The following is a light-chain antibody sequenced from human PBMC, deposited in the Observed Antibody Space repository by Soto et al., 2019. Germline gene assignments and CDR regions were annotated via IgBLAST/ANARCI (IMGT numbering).Light chain of an antibody. J-gene: IGLJ2*01. CDR2: LNSDGSH. CDR1: SGHSSYA. Sequence: QLVLTQSPSASASLGASVKLTCTLSSGHSSYAIAWHQQQPEKGPRYLMKLNSDGSHSKGDGIPDRFSGSSSGAERYLTISSVQSEDEADYYCQTWATGIMVFGGGTKLTVL. CDR3: QTWATGIMV. V-gene: IGLV4-69*01.